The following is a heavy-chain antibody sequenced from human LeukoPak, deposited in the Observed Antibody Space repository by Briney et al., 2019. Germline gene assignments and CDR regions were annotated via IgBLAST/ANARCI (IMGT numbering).Heavy chain of an antibody. V-gene: IGHV3-30*18. CDR3: AKEVSVYYYDSSGYQDY. CDR1: GFTFSSYG. J-gene: IGHJ4*02. CDR2: ISYDGSNK. Sequence: GRSLRLSCAASGFTFSSYGMHWVRQAPGKGLEWVAVISYDGSNKYYADSVKGRFTISRDNSKNTLYLQMNSLRAEDTAVYYCAKEVSVYYYDSSGYQDYWGQGTLVTVSS. D-gene: IGHD3-22*01.